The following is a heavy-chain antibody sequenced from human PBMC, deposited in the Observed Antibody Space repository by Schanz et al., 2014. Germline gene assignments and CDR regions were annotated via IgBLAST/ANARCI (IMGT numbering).Heavy chain of an antibody. V-gene: IGHV1-18*01. CDR2: ITGYNGDT. Sequence: QVQLVQSGAEVKKPGASVKVSCKASGYTFISYGISWVRQAPGQGLEWLGWITGYNGDTNYALKLQGRVTMTTDTSTGTAYMELRSLRSDDTALYYCARGGYSYALSAFDIWGQGTMVTVSS. D-gene: IGHD5-18*01. CDR1: GYTFISYG. J-gene: IGHJ3*02. CDR3: ARGGYSYALSAFDI.